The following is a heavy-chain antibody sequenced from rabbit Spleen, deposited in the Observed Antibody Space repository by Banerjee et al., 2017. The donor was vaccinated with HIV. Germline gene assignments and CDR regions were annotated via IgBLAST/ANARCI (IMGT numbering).Heavy chain of an antibody. Sequence: QEELVESGGCLVQPEGSLTLSCTASGFSFSNKAVMCWVRQAPGKGLEWIACINAVTGKAVYASWAKGQFTFSKTSSTTVTLQMTSLTAADTATYFCARDAGTSFSTYGMDLWGPGTLVTVS. J-gene: IGHJ6*01. V-gene: IGHV1S45*01. D-gene: IGHD8-1*01. CDR1: GFSFSNKAV. CDR3: ARDAGTSFSTYGMDL. CDR2: INAVTGKA.